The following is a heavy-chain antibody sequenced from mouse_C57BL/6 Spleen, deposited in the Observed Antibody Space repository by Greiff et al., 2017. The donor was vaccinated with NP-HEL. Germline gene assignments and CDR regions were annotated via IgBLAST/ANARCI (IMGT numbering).Heavy chain of an antibody. D-gene: IGHD3-2*02. J-gene: IGHJ4*01. CDR3: TTGTAQATDAMDY. Sequence: VQLQQSGAELVRPGASVKLSCTASGFNIKDYYMHWVKQRPEQGLEWIGRIDPEDGDTEYAPKFQGKATMTADTSSNTAYLQLSSLTSEDTAVYYCTTGTAQATDAMDYWGQGTSVTVSS. CDR2: IDPEDGDT. V-gene: IGHV14-1*01. CDR1: GFNIKDYY.